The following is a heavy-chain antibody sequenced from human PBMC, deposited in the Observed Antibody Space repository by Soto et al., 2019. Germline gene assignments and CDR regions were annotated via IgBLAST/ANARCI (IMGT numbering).Heavy chain of an antibody. V-gene: IGHV1-3*01. Sequence: ASVKVSCKASGYTFTSYAMHWVRQAPGQRLEWMGWINAGNGNTKYSQKFQGRVTITRDTSASTAFMELSSLRSEGTAVYYCASRASAVDFDYWGQGTLVTVSS. CDR1: GYTFTSYA. D-gene: IGHD6-13*01. CDR3: ASRASAVDFDY. CDR2: INAGNGNT. J-gene: IGHJ4*02.